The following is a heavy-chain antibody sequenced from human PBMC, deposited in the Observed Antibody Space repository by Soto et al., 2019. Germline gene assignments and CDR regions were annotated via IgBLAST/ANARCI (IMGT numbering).Heavy chain of an antibody. CDR3: ARDNDGAQYASSYNDY. V-gene: IGHV3-23*01. CDR2: ISGGGDTT. Sequence: GGSLRLSCAASGFTFSSYGISWIRLSPGKGLEWVSVISGGGDTTYYTPSVKGRFTISRDDFRNTLYLQMNSLRTEDTAIYYCARDNDGAQYASSYNDYWGQGTLVTVS. J-gene: IGHJ4*02. CDR1: GFTFSSYG. D-gene: IGHD2-2*02.